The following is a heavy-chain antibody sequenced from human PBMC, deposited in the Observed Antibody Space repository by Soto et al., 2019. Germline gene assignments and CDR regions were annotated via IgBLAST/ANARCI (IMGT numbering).Heavy chain of an antibody. CDR1: GFTFSSYG. Sequence: QVQLVESGGGVVQPGRSLRLSCAASGFTFSSYGMHWVRQAPGKGLEWVAVISYDGSNKYYADSVKGRFTISRDNSKNTLSLQMNSLRAEDTAVYYWAKDRRGLMVYDTVDYWGQGTLVTVSS. CDR3: AKDRRGLMVYDTVDY. D-gene: IGHD2-8*01. J-gene: IGHJ4*02. V-gene: IGHV3-30*18. CDR2: ISYDGSNK.